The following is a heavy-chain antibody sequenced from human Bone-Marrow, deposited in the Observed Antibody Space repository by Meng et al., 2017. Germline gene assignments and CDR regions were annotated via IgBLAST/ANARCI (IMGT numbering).Heavy chain of an antibody. CDR3: ARVALRYFDWLLPYWYFDL. V-gene: IGHV4-59*01. J-gene: IGHJ2*01. Sequence: SETLSLTCTVSGGSISSYYWSWIRQPPGKGLEWIGYIYYSGSTNYNPSLKGRVTISVDTSKNQFSLKLSSVTAADTAVYYCARVALRYFDWLLPYWYFDLWGRGTLVTVSS. CDR2: IYYSGST. D-gene: IGHD3-9*01. CDR1: GGSISSYY.